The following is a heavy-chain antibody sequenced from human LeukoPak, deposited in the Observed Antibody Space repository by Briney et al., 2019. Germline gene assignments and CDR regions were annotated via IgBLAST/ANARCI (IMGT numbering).Heavy chain of an antibody. CDR3: ARDRFDYYGSGSYSDY. Sequence: ASVKVSCKASGGTFSSYAISWVRQAPGQGLEWMGRIIPILGMANYAQKFQGRVTITADKSTSTAYMELSSLRSEDTAVYYCARDRFDYYGSGSYSDYWGQGTLVTVSS. CDR1: GGTFSSYA. CDR2: IIPILGMA. V-gene: IGHV1-69*04. D-gene: IGHD3-10*01. J-gene: IGHJ4*02.